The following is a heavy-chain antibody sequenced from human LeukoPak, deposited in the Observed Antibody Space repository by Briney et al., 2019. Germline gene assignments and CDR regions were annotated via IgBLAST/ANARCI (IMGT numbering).Heavy chain of an antibody. CDR1: GFTFSSYA. V-gene: IGHV3-23*01. Sequence: RPGGSLRLSCAASGFTFSSYAMSWVRQAQGKGLEWVSDISGSGGSTYYADSVKGRFTISRDNSKNTLYLQMNSLRAEDTAVYYCAKDHCSSTSCPLDYWCQGTLVTVSS. CDR2: ISGSGGST. CDR3: AKDHCSSTSCPLDY. J-gene: IGHJ4*02. D-gene: IGHD2-2*01.